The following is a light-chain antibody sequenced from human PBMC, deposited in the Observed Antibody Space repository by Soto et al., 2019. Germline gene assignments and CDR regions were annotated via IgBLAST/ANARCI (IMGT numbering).Light chain of an antibody. CDR2: KAS. CDR3: QQYNSYPT. V-gene: IGKV1-5*03. Sequence: DIQMTQSPSTLSASVGDRVTITCRAIQSISSWLAWYQQKPGKAPKLLIYKASSLESGVPSRFSGCGSGTAFTLTISSLQPDAFATYYCQQYNSYPTFGQGTKVEIK. J-gene: IGKJ1*01. CDR1: QSISSW.